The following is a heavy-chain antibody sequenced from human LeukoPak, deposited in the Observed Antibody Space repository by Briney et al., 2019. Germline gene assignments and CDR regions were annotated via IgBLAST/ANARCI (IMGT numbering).Heavy chain of an antibody. CDR1: GFTFSSHA. V-gene: IGHV3-64*01. CDR3: ARDPHCGSTSCLSYFDY. D-gene: IGHD2-2*01. CDR2: ISSDGGVT. Sequence: GGSLGLSCAASGFTFSSHAVHWVRQAPGKGLEYVSAISSDGGVTYYANSVKGRFTISRDNSKNTVHLQMGSLRGEDMAVYYCARDPHCGSTSCLSYFDYWGQGTLVTVSS. J-gene: IGHJ4*02.